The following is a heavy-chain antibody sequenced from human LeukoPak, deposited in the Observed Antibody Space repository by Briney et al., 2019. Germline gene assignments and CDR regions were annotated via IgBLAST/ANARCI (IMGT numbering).Heavy chain of an antibody. CDR1: GYTFTSYG. J-gene: IGHJ5*02. V-gene: IGHV1-18*01. Sequence: GASVKVSCKASGYTFTSYGISWVRQAPGQGLEWMGWISAYNGNTNYAQKLQGRVTMTTDTSTSTAYMELRSLRSDDTAAYYCASTQVSSSWYPGIIDDWFDPWGQGTLVTVSS. CDR2: ISAYNGNT. D-gene: IGHD6-13*01. CDR3: ASTQVSSSWYPGIIDDWFDP.